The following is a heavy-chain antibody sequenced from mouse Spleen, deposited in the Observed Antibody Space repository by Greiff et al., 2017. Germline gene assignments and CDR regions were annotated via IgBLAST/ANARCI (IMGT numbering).Heavy chain of an antibody. CDR3: ARNHRYLDY. J-gene: IGHJ2*01. D-gene: IGHD2-14*01. V-gene: IGHV1-69*01. Sequence: VKLMESGAELVMPGASVKLSCKASGYTFTSYWMHWVKQRPGQGLEWIGEIDPSDSYTNYNQKFKGKATLTVDKSSSTAYMQLSSLTSEDSAVYYCARNHRYLDYWGQGTTLTVSS. CDR1: GYTFTSYW. CDR2: IDPSDSYT.